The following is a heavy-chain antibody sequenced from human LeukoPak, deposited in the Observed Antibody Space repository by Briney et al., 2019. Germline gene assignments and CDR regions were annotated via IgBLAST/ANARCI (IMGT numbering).Heavy chain of an antibody. CDR2: INHSGST. D-gene: IGHD3-10*01. CDR3: ARGYGSGPSDY. CDR1: GGSFSGYY. J-gene: IGHJ4*02. V-gene: IGHV4-34*01. Sequence: QPSETLSLTCAVYGGSFSGYYWSWIRQPPGKGLEWIGEINHSGSTNYNPSLKSRVTISVDTSKNQFSLKLSSVTAADTAVYYCARGYGSGPSDYWGQGTLVTVSS.